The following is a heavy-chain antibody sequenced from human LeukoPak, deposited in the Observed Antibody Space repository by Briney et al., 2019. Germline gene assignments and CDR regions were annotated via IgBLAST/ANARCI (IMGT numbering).Heavy chain of an antibody. D-gene: IGHD1-26*01. J-gene: IGHJ3*02. CDR1: GGSISSYY. CDR3: ARVRLSGTYLDAFDI. Sequence: SETLSLTCTVSGGSISSYYWSWIRQAPGKGLEWIGYIYYSGSTNYNPPLKSRVTISVDTSKNQFSLKLNSITTADTAVYYCARVRLSGTYLDAFDIWGQGTMVTVSS. V-gene: IGHV4-59*01. CDR2: IYYSGST.